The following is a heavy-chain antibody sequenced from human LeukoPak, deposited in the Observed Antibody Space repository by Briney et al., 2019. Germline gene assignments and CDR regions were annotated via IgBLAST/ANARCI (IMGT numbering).Heavy chain of an antibody. J-gene: IGHJ4*02. D-gene: IGHD3-22*01. CDR2: IIPIFGTA. CDR1: GGTFSSYA. V-gene: IGHV1-69*01. Sequence: GASVKVSCKASGGTFSSYAISWVRQAPGQGLEWMGGIIPIFGTANYTQKFQGRVTITADESTSTAYMELSSLRSEDTAVYYCARGHSYYYDSSGYYLIDYWGQGTLVTVSS. CDR3: ARGHSYYYDSSGYYLIDY.